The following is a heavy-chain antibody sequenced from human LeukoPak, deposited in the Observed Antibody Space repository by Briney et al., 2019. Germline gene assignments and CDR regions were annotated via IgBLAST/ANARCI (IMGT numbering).Heavy chain of an antibody. CDR2: IWYDGSNK. CDR1: GFTFSSYG. V-gene: IGHV3-33*08. CDR3: ARTDTMIVVDAFDI. J-gene: IGHJ3*02. D-gene: IGHD3-22*01. Sequence: QPGRSLRLSCAASGFTFSSYGMHWVRQAPGKGLEWVAVIWYDGSNKYYADSVKGRFTISRDNSKNTLYLQMNSLRAEDTAVYYCARTDTMIVVDAFDIWGQGTMVTVSS.